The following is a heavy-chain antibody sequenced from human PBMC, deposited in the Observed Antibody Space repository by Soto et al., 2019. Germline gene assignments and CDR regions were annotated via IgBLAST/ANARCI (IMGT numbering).Heavy chain of an antibody. V-gene: IGHV1-69*13. CDR3: ARGRGYSGDDHYYYFDMDV. CDR2: SIPIFGTA. CDR1: GGTFNNYL. Sequence: SVKVSCKASGGTFNNYLITWVRQAPGEGLEWMGGSIPIFGTANYAQKFQGRVTISVDESTSTAYMELSSLRSEDTAVYYCARGRGYSGDDHYYYFDMDVWGQGTTVTVSS. J-gene: IGHJ6*02. D-gene: IGHD5-12*01.